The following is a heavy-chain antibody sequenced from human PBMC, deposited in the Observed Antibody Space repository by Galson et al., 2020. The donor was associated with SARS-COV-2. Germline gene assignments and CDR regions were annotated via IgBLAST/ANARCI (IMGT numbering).Heavy chain of an antibody. D-gene: IGHD6-13*01. CDR3: ARRTTYSGSWDFDY. Sequence: SETLSFTCSVSGGSISTSTYDWGWIRQPPGKGLEWIGTIYSSGSTYYNPSLKSRVTIFVDASKNQLSLKLSSATATDTAVYYCARRTTYSGSWDFDYWGQGTLVTVSS. J-gene: IGHJ4*02. V-gene: IGHV4-39*01. CDR1: GGSISTSTYD. CDR2: IYSSGST.